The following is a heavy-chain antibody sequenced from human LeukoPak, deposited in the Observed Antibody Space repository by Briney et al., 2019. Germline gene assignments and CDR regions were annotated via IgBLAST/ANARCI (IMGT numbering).Heavy chain of an antibody. V-gene: IGHV4-30-4*01. CDR3: ARAGSYDNVWGSYRQGSYFDY. Sequence: SETLSLTCAVSGGSISSGDYHWSWIRQPPGKGLEWIGYIYYSGSTHYNPSLKSRVTISVDTSKNQFSLNLSSVTAADTAVYYCARAGSYDNVWGSYRQGSYFDYWGQGTLVTVSS. D-gene: IGHD3-16*02. CDR1: GGSISSGDYH. CDR2: IYYSGST. J-gene: IGHJ4*02.